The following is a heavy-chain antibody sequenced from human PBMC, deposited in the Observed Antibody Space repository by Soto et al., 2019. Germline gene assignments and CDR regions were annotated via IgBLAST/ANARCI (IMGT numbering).Heavy chain of an antibody. Sequence: SETLSLTCTVSGGSISSGGYYWSWIRQHPGKGLEWIGYIYYSGSTYYNPSLKSRVTISVDTSKNQFSLKLSSVTAADTAVYYCARGTGRGYYYYYGMDVWGQGTTVTVSS. CDR1: GGSISSGGYY. D-gene: IGHD3-9*01. CDR3: ARGTGRGYYYYYGMDV. CDR2: IYYSGST. J-gene: IGHJ6*02. V-gene: IGHV4-30-4*08.